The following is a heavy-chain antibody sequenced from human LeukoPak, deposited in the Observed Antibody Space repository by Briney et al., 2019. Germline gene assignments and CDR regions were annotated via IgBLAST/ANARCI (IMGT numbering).Heavy chain of an antibody. CDR2: ISSRGSYT. CDR3: ARIDAFDI. J-gene: IGHJ3*02. Sequence: GGSLRLSCAASGFTFSNYNMNWVRRAPGKGLEWVSYISSRGSYTYYADSVKGRFTISRDNAKNSLYLQMNSLRAEDTAVYYCARIDAFDIWGQGTMVTVSS. CDR1: GFTFSNYN. V-gene: IGHV3-21*06.